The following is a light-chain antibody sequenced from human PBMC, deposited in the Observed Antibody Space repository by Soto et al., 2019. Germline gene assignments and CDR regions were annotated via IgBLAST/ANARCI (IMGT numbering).Light chain of an antibody. J-gene: IGKJ1*01. V-gene: IGKV1-5*01. CDR3: QQYTSYSWT. CDR1: QSINSW. Sequence: DIQITPSPSTLSASVGDRVTLPCRASQSINSWLAWYQQKPGKAPQILIYDASTLKSGVPSRFSASGSGTEFTLIISSLQPDDFATYYCQQYTSYSWTFGQGTKVDIK. CDR2: DAS.